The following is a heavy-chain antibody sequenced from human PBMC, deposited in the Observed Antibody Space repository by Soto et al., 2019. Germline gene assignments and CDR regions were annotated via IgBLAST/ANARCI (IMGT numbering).Heavy chain of an antibody. CDR1: GFTFSDYY. CDR2: ISSSSSYT. D-gene: IGHD2-15*01. CDR3: ARAFRRAVALHAFDI. J-gene: IGHJ3*02. V-gene: IGHV3-11*06. Sequence: QVQLVESGGGLVKPGGSLRLSCAASGFTFSDYYMSWIRQAPGKGLEWVSYISSSSSYTNYADSVKGRFTISRDNAKNSLYLQMNSLRAADTAVYYCARAFRRAVALHAFDIWGQGTMVTVSS.